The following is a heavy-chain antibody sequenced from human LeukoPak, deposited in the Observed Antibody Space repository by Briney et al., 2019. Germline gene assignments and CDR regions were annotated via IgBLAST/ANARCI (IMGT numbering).Heavy chain of an antibody. CDR1: GGSISSSSYY. D-gene: IGHD3-10*01. CDR3: ARHPKLWFGEFEDY. CDR2: IYYSGST. Sequence: KPSETLSLTCTVSGGSISSSSYYWGWIRQPPGKGLEWIGSIYYSGSTYYNPSLKSRVTISVDTSKNQFSLKLSSVTAADTAVYYCARHPKLWFGEFEDYWGQGTLVTVSS. V-gene: IGHV4-39*01. J-gene: IGHJ4*02.